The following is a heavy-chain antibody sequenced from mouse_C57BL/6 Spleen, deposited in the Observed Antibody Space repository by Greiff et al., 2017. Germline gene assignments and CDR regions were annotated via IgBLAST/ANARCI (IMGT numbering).Heavy chain of an antibody. CDR1: GYTFTDYE. Sequence: VQLQQSGAELVRPGASVTLSCKASGYTFTDYEMHWVKQTPVHGLEWIGAIDPETGGTAYNQKFKGKAILTADKSSSTAYMELRSLTSEDSAVYYCTRRLEYAMDYWGQGTSVTVSS. J-gene: IGHJ4*01. CDR3: TRRLEYAMDY. V-gene: IGHV1-15*01. D-gene: IGHD3-2*02. CDR2: IDPETGGT.